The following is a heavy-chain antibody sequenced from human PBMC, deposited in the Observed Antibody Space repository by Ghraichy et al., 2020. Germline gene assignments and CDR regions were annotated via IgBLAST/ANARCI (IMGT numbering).Heavy chain of an antibody. Sequence: ASVKVSCKTSGYTFTGYYIHWLRQAPGRSLEWMGWIKPNNGDTKFLDRFKGRVTLTRDTSVSTAYMEVSRLTSDDTAVYYCARGLIGSWYVYYFDSWGQGTQVTVSS. D-gene: IGHD6-13*01. CDR1: GYTFTGYY. V-gene: IGHV1-2*02. J-gene: IGHJ4*02. CDR3: ARGLIGSWYVYYFDS. CDR2: IKPNNGDT.